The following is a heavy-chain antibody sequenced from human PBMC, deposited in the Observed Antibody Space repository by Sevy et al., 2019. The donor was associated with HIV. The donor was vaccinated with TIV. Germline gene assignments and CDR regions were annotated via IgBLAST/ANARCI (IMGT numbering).Heavy chain of an antibody. D-gene: IGHD3-22*01. CDR3: ARKYDSSGYFDY. CDR1: GFTFRNYA. CDR2: VRGTGGSGDKT. J-gene: IGHJ4*02. Sequence: GGSLRLSCAASGFTFRNYAMNWVRLAPAKGLEWVSGVRGTGGSGDKTNYADSVKGRFTISRDDSKNSLYLQLNTLRAEDTAIYYCARKYDSSGYFDYWGQGTLVTVSS. V-gene: IGHV3-23*01.